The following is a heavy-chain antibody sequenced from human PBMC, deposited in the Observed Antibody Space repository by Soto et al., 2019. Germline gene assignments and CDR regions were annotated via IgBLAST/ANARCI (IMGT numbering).Heavy chain of an antibody. J-gene: IGHJ6*02. CDR1: GYTFTSYG. Sequence: GASVKVSCKASGYTFTSYGISWVRQAPGQGLEWMGWISAYNGNTNYAQKLQGRVTMTTDTSTSTAYMELRSLRSDDTAVYYCARAGVVWEITMVRGATNPYYYGMDVWGQGTTVTVSS. D-gene: IGHD3-10*01. CDR3: ARAGVVWEITMVRGATNPYYYGMDV. CDR2: ISAYNGNT. V-gene: IGHV1-18*01.